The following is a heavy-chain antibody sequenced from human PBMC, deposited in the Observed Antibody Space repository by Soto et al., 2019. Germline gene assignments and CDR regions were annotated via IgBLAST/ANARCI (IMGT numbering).Heavy chain of an antibody. V-gene: IGHV4-34*01. CDR3: ARGVFGQTTVTPEYYYYYGMDV. J-gene: IGHJ6*02. CDR2: INHSGST. Sequence: SETLSLTCAVYGGSFSGYYWSWIRQPPGKGLEWIGEINHSGSTNYNPSLKSRVTISVDTSKNQFSLKLSSVTAADTAVYDCARGVFGQTTVTPEYYYYYGMDVWGQGTTVTVSS. D-gene: IGHD4-17*01. CDR1: GGSFSGYY.